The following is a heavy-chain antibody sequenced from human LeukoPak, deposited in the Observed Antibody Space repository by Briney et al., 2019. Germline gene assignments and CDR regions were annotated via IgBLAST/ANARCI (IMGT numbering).Heavy chain of an antibody. CDR2: ISYTGTYI. V-gene: IGHV3-21*04. J-gene: IGHJ4*02. D-gene: IGHD1-26*01. CDR1: AFSLKDYN. CDR3: VRDRGTYRPIDY. Sequence: GGSLRLSCAASAFSLKDYNMNWVRQAPGKGLEWVSSISYTGTYIYYAGSVKGRFTVSRDNAQNSVYLQMNSLRVEDTAIYYCVRDRGTYRPIDYWGQGTLVTVSS.